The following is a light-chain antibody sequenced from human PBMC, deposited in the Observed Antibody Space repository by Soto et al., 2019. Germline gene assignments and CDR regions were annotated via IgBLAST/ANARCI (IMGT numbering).Light chain of an antibody. CDR1: QSVNSA. V-gene: IGKV3-15*01. CDR2: GAS. Sequence: EIVMTQSPATLSVSPGERATLSCRASQSVNSALAWYQQKPGQVPRLLIYGASTRATGLPARFSGSGSGTEFTLIISSLQSEDSAFYYCQQYDNWPITFGQGTRLEIK. J-gene: IGKJ5*01. CDR3: QQYDNWPIT.